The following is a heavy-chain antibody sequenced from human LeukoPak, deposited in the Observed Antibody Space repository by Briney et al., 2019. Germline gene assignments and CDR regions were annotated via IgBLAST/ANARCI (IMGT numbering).Heavy chain of an antibody. CDR1: GFTFSRRA. V-gene: IGHV3-23*01. Sequence: GGSLRLSCAASGFTFSRRAMSWVRQAPGKGLYWVSAISGSVGGTYYADSVKGRFTISRDNSKNTLYLQMNSLRAEDTAVYYCARDPGPTYYYDSSGYYYHAFDIWGQGTMVTVSS. CDR3: ARDPGPTYYYDSSGYYYHAFDI. D-gene: IGHD3-22*01. CDR2: ISGSVGGT. J-gene: IGHJ3*02.